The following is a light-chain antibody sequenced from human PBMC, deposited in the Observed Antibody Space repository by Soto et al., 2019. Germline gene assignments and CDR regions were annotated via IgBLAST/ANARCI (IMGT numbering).Light chain of an antibody. V-gene: IGKV1-6*01. CDR2: AAS. Sequence: AIQMTQSPSSLFASVGDRVPITCRASQGIRNDLGWYQQKPGKAPKLLIYAASSLQSGFPSRFSGSGSGTDFTLTISSLQPEDFATYYCLQDYNYPWTFGQGTKVEIK. CDR3: LQDYNYPWT. J-gene: IGKJ1*01. CDR1: QGIRND.